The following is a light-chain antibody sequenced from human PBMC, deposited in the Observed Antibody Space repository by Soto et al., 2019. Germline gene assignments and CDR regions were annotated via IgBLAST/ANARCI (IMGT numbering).Light chain of an antibody. Sequence: DIPMTQSPSSLSASVGDRVSITCRASQSIRSFLNWYQQKPGKAPKLLIYDASSFQSGVPSRISGSGSGTDFTLTISSLQPEDFATYYCQQTYSVPLTFGPGTKVDIK. V-gene: IGKV1-39*01. J-gene: IGKJ3*01. CDR1: QSIRSF. CDR2: DAS. CDR3: QQTYSVPLT.